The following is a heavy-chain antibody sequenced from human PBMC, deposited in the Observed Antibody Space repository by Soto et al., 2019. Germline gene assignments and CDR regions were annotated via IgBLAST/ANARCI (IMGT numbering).Heavy chain of an antibody. CDR2: ISAYNGNT. Sequence: QVQLVQSGAEVKKPGASVKVSCKASDYTFITYGISWVRQAPGQGLEWMGWISAYNGNTNYAQKLQGRVNMTTDTSTNTASMELRSLRSDDTAVYYCASPSVYYYGSADAFNIWGQGTMVTVSS. CDR3: ASPSVYYYGSADAFNI. CDR1: DYTFITYG. D-gene: IGHD3-10*01. V-gene: IGHV1-18*01. J-gene: IGHJ3*02.